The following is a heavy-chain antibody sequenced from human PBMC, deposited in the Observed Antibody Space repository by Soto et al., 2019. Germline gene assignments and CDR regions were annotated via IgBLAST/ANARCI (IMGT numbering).Heavy chain of an antibody. D-gene: IGHD3-10*01. CDR1: GGSISSYY. J-gene: IGHJ4*02. CDR2: IYHSGST. CDR3: ASGGQYAPSYF. V-gene: IGHV4-59*01. Sequence: SETRSLTCTVSGGSISSYYWSWIRQPPGKGLEWIGYIYHSGSTNHNPSLKSRVTISVDTSKNQFSLKLNSLTAADTAVYYCASGGQYAPSYFWGQGTLVTVSS.